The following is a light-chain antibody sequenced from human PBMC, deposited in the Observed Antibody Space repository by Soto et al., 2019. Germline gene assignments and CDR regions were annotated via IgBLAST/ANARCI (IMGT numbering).Light chain of an antibody. CDR2: AAS. J-gene: IGKJ5*01. CDR1: QVISTW. V-gene: IGKV1-12*01. Sequence: HMTHSPSSVSVSVLYRVTITFLSRQVISTWLSFYHQKPGQAPKLLIYAASVFESWVPSRSSGSGSGTDFTLTISSVQPEDFATYRCQQANSFPITFGQGTRLE. CDR3: QQANSFPIT.